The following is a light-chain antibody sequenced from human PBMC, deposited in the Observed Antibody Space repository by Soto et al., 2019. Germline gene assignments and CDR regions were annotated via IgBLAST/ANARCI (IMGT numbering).Light chain of an antibody. CDR1: QTISSW. J-gene: IGKJ1*01. CDR3: QHYINYPEA. V-gene: IGKV1-5*03. Sequence: DIQMTKSPSTLSGSVGDRVTITCRASQTISSWLAWYQQKPGKAPKLLIYKASTLKSGVPSRFSGSGSGTEFTLTISSLQPDDFATYYCQHYINYPEAFGQGTKVDIK. CDR2: KAS.